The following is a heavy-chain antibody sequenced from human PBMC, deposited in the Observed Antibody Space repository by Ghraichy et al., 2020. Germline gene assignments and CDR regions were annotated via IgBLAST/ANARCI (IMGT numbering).Heavy chain of an antibody. V-gene: IGHV3-23*01. D-gene: IGHD5-18*01. Sequence: GGSLRLSCAASRFTFSSYAMSWVRQAPGKGLEWVSVISGSGGSTYYADSVKGRFTISRDNSKNTLFLQMNSLTAEDTAVYYCAKGDEDTAMAVYYYFYAMDVWGQGTTVTVSS. J-gene: IGHJ6*02. CDR2: ISGSGGST. CDR3: AKGDEDTAMAVYYYFYAMDV. CDR1: RFTFSSYA.